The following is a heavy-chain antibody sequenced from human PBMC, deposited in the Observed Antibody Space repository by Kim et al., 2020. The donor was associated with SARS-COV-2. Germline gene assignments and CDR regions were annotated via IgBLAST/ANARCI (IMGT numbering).Heavy chain of an antibody. CDR2: IKQDGSEK. CDR1: GFTFSSYW. Sequence: GGSLRLSCAASGFTFSSYWMSWVRQAPGKGLEWVANIKQDGSEKYYVDSVKGRFTISRDNAKNSLYLQMNSLRAEDTAVYYCARDQPYCSSTSCYGYYYYYGMDVWGQGTTVTVSS. D-gene: IGHD2-2*01. CDR3: ARDQPYCSSTSCYGYYYYYGMDV. V-gene: IGHV3-7*01. J-gene: IGHJ6*02.